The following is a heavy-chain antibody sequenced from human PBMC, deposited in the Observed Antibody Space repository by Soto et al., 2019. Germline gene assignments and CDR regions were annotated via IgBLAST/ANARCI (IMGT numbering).Heavy chain of an antibody. CDR1: GFTFSSYA. Sequence: PGGSLRLSCAASGFTFSSYAMHWVRQAPGKGLEWVAVISYDGSNKYYADSVKGRFTISRDNSKNTLYLQMNSLRAEDTAVYYCAREGRAWEPWAPVYYFDYWGQGTLVTVSS. CDR3: AREGRAWEPWAPVYYFDY. J-gene: IGHJ4*02. V-gene: IGHV3-30-3*01. CDR2: ISYDGSNK. D-gene: IGHD1-26*01.